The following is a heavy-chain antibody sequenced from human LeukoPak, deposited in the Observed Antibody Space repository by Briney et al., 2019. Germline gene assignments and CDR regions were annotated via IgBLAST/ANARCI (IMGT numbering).Heavy chain of an antibody. V-gene: IGHV3-30*03. J-gene: IGHJ3*02. CDR2: ISYDGSNK. CDR3: ASRTTVTTDAFDI. Sequence: PGGSLRLSCAASGFTFSSYGMHWVRQAPGKGLEWVAVISYDGSNKYYADSVKGRFTISRDNSKNTLYLQMNSLRAEDTAVYFCASRTTVTTDAFDIWGQGTMVTVSS. D-gene: IGHD4-11*01. CDR1: GFTFSSYG.